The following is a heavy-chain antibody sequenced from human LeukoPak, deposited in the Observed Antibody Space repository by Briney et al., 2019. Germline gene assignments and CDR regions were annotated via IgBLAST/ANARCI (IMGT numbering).Heavy chain of an antibody. CDR3: ARRPPALGAFDI. V-gene: IGHV4-34*01. CDR1: GGSFRGYY. D-gene: IGHD6-6*01. Sequence: SETLSLTCAVYGGSFRGYYWSWIRQPPGKGLEWIGEINHNGRSTNYNLSLKSRVTISADTSKNQFSLQLSSVTAADTAIYYCARRPPALGAFDIWGHGTTVTVSS. CDR2: INHNGRST. J-gene: IGHJ3*02.